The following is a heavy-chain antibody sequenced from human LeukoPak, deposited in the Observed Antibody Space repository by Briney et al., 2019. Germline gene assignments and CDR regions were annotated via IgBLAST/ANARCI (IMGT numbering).Heavy chain of an antibody. CDR1: GFTFSSYG. D-gene: IGHD3-3*01. V-gene: IGHV3-30*02. Sequence: GGSLRLSCAASGFTFSSYGMHWVRQAPGKGLEWVAFIRYDGSNKYYADSVKGRFTISRDNSKNTLYLQMNSLRAEDTAVYYCAKGEGDFWSALDYWGQGTLVTVSS. CDR3: AKGEGDFWSALDY. CDR2: IRYDGSNK. J-gene: IGHJ4*02.